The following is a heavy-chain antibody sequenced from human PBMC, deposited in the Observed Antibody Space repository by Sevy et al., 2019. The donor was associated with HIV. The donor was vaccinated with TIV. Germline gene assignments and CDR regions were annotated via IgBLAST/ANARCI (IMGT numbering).Heavy chain of an antibody. CDR2: ISWNSGSI. CDR1: GFTFDDYA. Sequence: GGSLRLSCAASGFTFDDYAMHWVRQAPGKGLEWVSGISWNSGSIGYADSVKGRFTISRDNAMNSRYRQMNSLRAEDTALYYCAKDMAQQLVREYNWFDPWGQGTLVTVSS. V-gene: IGHV3-9*01. J-gene: IGHJ5*02. CDR3: AKDMAQQLVREYNWFDP. D-gene: IGHD6-13*01.